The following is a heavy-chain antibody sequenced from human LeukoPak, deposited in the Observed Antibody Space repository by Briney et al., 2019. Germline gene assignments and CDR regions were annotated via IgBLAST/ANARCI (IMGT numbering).Heavy chain of an antibody. CDR2: ISGSGGST. J-gene: IGHJ4*02. CDR3: ARDGVTTIDY. CDR1: GFTFSSYA. D-gene: IGHD4-17*01. Sequence: GGSLRLSCAASGFTFSSYAMSWVRQAPGKGLEWVSAISGSGGSTYYADSVKGRFTISRDNAKSTLYLQMNSLRAEDTAVYYCARDGVTTIDYWGQGTLVTVSS. V-gene: IGHV3-23*01.